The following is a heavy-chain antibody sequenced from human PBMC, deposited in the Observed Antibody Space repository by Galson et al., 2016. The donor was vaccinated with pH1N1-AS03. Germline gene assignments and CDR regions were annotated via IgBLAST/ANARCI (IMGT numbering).Heavy chain of an antibody. D-gene: IGHD3/OR15-3a*01. CDR2: IGGIDSST. V-gene: IGHV3-23*01. Sequence: SLRLSCAASGFTFNIYAMNWVRQAPGKGLEWVSGIGGIDSSTWYAESAKGRFTVSRDNTKKTVYLQLNSLRAEGTAIYDCARGTGSPHWFDPWGQGTFVTVSA. J-gene: IGHJ5*02. CDR1: GFTFNIYA. CDR3: ARGTGSPHWFDP.